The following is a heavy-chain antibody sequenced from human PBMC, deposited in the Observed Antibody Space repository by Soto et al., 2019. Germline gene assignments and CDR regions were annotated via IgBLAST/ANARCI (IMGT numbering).Heavy chain of an antibody. CDR1: GYTFTGYY. Sequence: QVQLVQSGAEVKKPGASVKVSCKASGYTFTGYYMHWVRQAPGQGLEWMGWINPNSGGTNYAQKFQGWVTMTRDTSISTAYMELGRLRSDDTAVYYCAREGYCSGGSCPGGDYWGQGTLVTVSS. D-gene: IGHD2-15*01. V-gene: IGHV1-2*04. CDR3: AREGYCSGGSCPGGDY. CDR2: INPNSGGT. J-gene: IGHJ4*02.